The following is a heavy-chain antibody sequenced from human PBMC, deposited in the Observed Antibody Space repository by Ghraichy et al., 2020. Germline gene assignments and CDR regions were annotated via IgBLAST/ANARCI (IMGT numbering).Heavy chain of an antibody. J-gene: IGHJ4*02. V-gene: IGHV3-23*01. Sequence: GGSLRLSCAASGFTFRNFAMSWVRQAPGKGLEWVSAFTGSGGTTYYADSVKGRFTISRDDSRSSLYLQMNSLRAEDTAVYYCASLPSRTVSYPFDYWGQGTMVTVSS. CDR2: FTGSGGTT. CDR1: GFTFRNFA. CDR3: ASLPSRTVSYPFDY. D-gene: IGHD4-17*01.